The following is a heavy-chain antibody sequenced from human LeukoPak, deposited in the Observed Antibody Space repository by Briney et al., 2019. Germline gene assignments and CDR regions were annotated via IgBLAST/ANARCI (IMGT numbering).Heavy chain of an antibody. V-gene: IGHV1-69*06. Sequence: GASVKVSCKASGGTFSSYAISWVRQAPGQGLKWMGGIIPIFGTADYAQKFQGRVTITADKSTSTAYMELSSLRSEDTAVYYCARDLGYCSSTSCSAPFDYWGQGALVTVSS. CDR1: GGTFSSYA. D-gene: IGHD2-2*01. CDR2: IIPIFGTA. J-gene: IGHJ4*02. CDR3: ARDLGYCSSTSCSAPFDY.